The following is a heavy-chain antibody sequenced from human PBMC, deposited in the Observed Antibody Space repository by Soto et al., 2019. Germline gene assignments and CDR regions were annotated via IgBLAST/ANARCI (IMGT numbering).Heavy chain of an antibody. CDR1: GDSISSGDYY. J-gene: IGHJ5*02. CDR2: TYYTGST. D-gene: IGHD2-2*01. V-gene: IGHV4-30-4*01. Sequence: SETLSLTCTVSGDSISSGDYYWSWIRQPPGKRLEWIGYTYYTGSTYYNPSLKSRVTMSVDTSKNQFSLKLSSVTAADTAVYYCAREGPFCSSTSPPNWFDRWGQGTVLTVSS. CDR3: AREGPFCSSTSPPNWFDR.